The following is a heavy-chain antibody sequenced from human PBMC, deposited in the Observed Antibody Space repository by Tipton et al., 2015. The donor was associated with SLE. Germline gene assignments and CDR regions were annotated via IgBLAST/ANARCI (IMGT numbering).Heavy chain of an antibody. D-gene: IGHD3-10*01. CDR3: ARQGDYIADYYYYGMDV. CDR2: IYYSGST. CDR1: GGSISSYY. Sequence: TLSLTCTVSGGSISSYYWSWIRQPPGKGLEWIGYIYYSGSTNYNPSLKSRVTISVDTSKNQFSLKLSSVTAADTAVYYCARQGDYIADYYYYGMDVWGQGTTVTVSS. J-gene: IGHJ6*02. V-gene: IGHV4-59*08.